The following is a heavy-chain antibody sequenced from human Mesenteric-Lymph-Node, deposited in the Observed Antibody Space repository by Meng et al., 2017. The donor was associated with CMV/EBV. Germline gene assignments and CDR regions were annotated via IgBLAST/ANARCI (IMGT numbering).Heavy chain of an antibody. CDR2: IRGDGLDK. Sequence: RVDCAGSGFTFSNYWMTWVRQAPGKGLEWVANIRGDGLDKYYVDSVKGRFIISRDNAKNSLYLQMDTLRAEDTAVYYCMRAHPLGTWGQGTLVTVSS. CDR3: MRAHPLGT. J-gene: IGHJ4*02. V-gene: IGHV3-7*04. CDR1: GFTFSNYW. D-gene: IGHD7-27*01.